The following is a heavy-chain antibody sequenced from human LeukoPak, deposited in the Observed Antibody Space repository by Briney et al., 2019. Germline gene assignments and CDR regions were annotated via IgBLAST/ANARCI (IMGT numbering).Heavy chain of an antibody. CDR3: SRDSLSSCGGDCYSGLDV. J-gene: IGHJ6*02. CDR1: GFTFSNYW. V-gene: IGHV3-74*01. Sequence: GVSLRLSCAASGFTFSNYWMHWVRQAPWEALMWVSRIKSDGSSTTYADSVKGRFTISRDNAKNTLYLQMNSLRAEDTAVYYCSRDSLSSCGGDCYSGLDVWGQGTTVTVSS. D-gene: IGHD2-21*02. CDR2: IKSDGSST.